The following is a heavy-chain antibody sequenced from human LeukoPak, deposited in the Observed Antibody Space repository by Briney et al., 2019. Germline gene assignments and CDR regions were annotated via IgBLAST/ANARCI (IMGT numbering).Heavy chain of an antibody. CDR2: IIDNGDTT. CDR1: GFNFNRYA. CDR3: AKLGGQEIYNYYVGV. Sequence: GGSLRLSCAASGFNFNRYAMSWVRQAPGKGLEWVSAIIDNGDTTYHANSVKGRFTISRDNSKNTLYLQMHSLRAEDTAVYYCAKLGGQEIYNYYVGVWGKGTTVAVSS. V-gene: IGHV3-23*01. J-gene: IGHJ6*03. D-gene: IGHD3-16*01.